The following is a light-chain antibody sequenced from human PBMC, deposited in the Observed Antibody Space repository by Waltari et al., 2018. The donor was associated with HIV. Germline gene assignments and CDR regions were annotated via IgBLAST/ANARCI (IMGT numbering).Light chain of an antibody. V-gene: IGLV2-23*01. J-gene: IGLJ1*01. CDR3: CSYAGSSTGYV. Sequence: QSALTQPASVSGSPGQSITISCTGTSSDVGSYNLVSWYQQHPGKAPKLIIYEGSKRPSGFSNRFAGSKSGNTASLTISGLQAEDEADYYCCSYAGSSTGYVFGTGTKVTVL. CDR1: SSDVGSYNL. CDR2: EGS.